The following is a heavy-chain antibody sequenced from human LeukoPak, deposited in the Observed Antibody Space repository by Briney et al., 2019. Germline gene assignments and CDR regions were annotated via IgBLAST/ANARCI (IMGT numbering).Heavy chain of an antibody. J-gene: IGHJ4*02. D-gene: IGHD6-19*01. CDR1: GGSFSGYY. V-gene: IGHV4-34*01. Sequence: SETLSLTCAVYGGSFSGYYWSWIRQPPGKGLEWIGEINHSGSTNYNPSLKSRVTISVDTSKNQFPLKLSSVTAADTAVYYCARTMAVAGTFFFDYWGQGTLVTVSS. CDR2: INHSGST. CDR3: ARTMAVAGTFFFDY.